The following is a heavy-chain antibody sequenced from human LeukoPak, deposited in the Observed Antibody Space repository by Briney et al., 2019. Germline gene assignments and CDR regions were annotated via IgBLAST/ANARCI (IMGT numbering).Heavy chain of an antibody. D-gene: IGHD4-17*01. J-gene: IGHJ3*02. V-gene: IGHV1-2*02. Sequence: GASVKVSCKASGGTFSSYAISWVRQAPGQGLEWMGWINPNSGGTNYAQKFQGRVTMTRDTSISTAYMELSRLRSDDTAVYYCARVRSKNPDYGDFSDAFDIWGQGTMVTVSS. CDR2: INPNSGGT. CDR3: ARVRSKNPDYGDFSDAFDI. CDR1: GGTFSSYA.